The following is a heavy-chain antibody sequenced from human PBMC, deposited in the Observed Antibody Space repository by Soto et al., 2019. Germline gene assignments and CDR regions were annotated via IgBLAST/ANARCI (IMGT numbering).Heavy chain of an antibody. J-gene: IGHJ5*02. D-gene: IGHD3-3*01. CDR3: ARYDFWRGYSA. CDR1: GGSISSYY. CDR2: IYYSGST. Sequence: SETLSLTCTVSGGSISSYYWSWIRQPPGKGLEWIGYIYYSGSTNYNPSLKSRVTISVDTSKNQFSLKLSSVTAADTAVYYCARYDFWRGYSAWGQGTLVTVSS. V-gene: IGHV4-59*01.